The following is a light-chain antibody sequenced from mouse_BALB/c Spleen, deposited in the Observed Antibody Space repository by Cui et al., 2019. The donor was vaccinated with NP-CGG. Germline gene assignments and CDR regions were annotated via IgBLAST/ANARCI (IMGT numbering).Light chain of an antibody. CDR2: GTN. Sequence: QAVVPQESALTTSPGETVTLSCRSSTGTITTSNYANWVQEKPDHLFTGLIGGTNNRAPGVPARFLGSLIGDRAALTITGAQTEDEALYFCALWYSNHWVFGGGTKLTVL. J-gene: IGLJ1*01. V-gene: IGLV1*01. CDR3: ALWYSNHWV. CDR1: TGTITTSNY.